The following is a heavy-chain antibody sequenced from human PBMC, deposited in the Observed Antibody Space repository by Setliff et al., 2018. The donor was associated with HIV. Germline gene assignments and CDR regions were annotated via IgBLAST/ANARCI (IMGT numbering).Heavy chain of an antibody. D-gene: IGHD2-15*01. J-gene: IGHJ5*02. Sequence: SETLSLTCAVSGYSVSSGYYWAWIRQAPGKGLQWIGQMYYTGTTDYNPSLSSRVTISQDKSRNQFSLKLTSVTATDTAIYYCARGVGIGGNWFDPWGQGITVTVSS. CDR3: ARGVGIGGNWFDP. V-gene: IGHV4-38-2*01. CDR2: MYYTGTT. CDR1: GYSVSSGYY.